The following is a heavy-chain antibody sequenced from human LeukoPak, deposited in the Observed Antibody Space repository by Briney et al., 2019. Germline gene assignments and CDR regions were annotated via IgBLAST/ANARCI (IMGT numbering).Heavy chain of an antibody. D-gene: IGHD3-10*01. CDR1: GGSISSYY. CDR3: ARGGAYYYGSGTSIWFDP. CDR2: IYYIWST. J-gene: IGHJ5*02. Sequence: SETLSLTCTVSGGSISSYYWSWIRQPPGKGLEWIGYIYYIWSTNYNPSLNSRVTISVDTSKNQFSLKLSSVTAADTAVYYCARGGAYYYGSGTSIWFDPWGQGTLVTVSS. V-gene: IGHV4-59*01.